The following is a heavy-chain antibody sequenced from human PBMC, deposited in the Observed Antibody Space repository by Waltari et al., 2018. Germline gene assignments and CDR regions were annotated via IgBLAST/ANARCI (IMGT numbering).Heavy chain of an antibody. J-gene: IGHJ4*02. D-gene: IGHD3-9*01. CDR1: GGSISSSSYY. CDR3: ATLKYYDILTGYYNFDY. Sequence: QLQLQESGPGLVKPSETLSLTCTVSGGSISSSSYYWGWIRQPPGKGLEWIGSIYYRGSTYYNPSLKGRVPISVDTSKNQFSLKLSSVTAADTAVYYCATLKYYDILTGYYNFDYWGQVTLVTVSS. CDR2: IYYRGST. V-gene: IGHV4-39*01.